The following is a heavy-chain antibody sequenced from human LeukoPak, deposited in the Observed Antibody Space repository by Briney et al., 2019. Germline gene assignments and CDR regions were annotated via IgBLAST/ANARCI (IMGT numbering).Heavy chain of an antibody. V-gene: IGHV3-23*01. CDR3: AKTRPLDSSSWSHGDY. Sequence: GGSLRLSCAASGFTFSSYAMSWVRQAPGKGLEWVSAISGSGDSTYYGDSVKGRFTIPRDNSRNTLYLQMNSLRAEDTAVYYCAKTRPLDSSSWSHGDYWGQGTLVTVSS. CDR1: GFTFSSYA. D-gene: IGHD6-13*01. J-gene: IGHJ4*02. CDR2: ISGSGDST.